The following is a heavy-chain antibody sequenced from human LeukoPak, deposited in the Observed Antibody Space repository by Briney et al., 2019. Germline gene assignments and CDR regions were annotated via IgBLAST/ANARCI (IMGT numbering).Heavy chain of an antibody. CDR2: IYHSGHT. Sequence: SETLSLTRAVSYSSISTDHYWGWIRQPPGKGLEWIGHIYHSGHTYHNPSLKSRPTIAADTSKHKFSLKVYSNCARSHSGWQGDNNWFDSWGRGSLVTVSS. V-gene: IGHV4-38-2*01. J-gene: IGHJ5*01. CDR3: DNNWFDS. D-gene: IGHD6-19*01. CDR1: YSSISTDHY.